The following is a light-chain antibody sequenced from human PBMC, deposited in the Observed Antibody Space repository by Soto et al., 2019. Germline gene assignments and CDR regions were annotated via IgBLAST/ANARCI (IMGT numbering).Light chain of an antibody. CDR3: QQYSNWPPIT. V-gene: IGKV1-5*01. Sequence: DIQMTQSPSTLSASVGDRVTITCRASQSISSWLAWYQQKPGKAPNLLIYDVSSLESGVSSRFSGSGSGTEFTLTISSLQPDDFATYYCQQYSNWPPITLGQGTRLEIK. CDR2: DVS. CDR1: QSISSW. J-gene: IGKJ5*01.